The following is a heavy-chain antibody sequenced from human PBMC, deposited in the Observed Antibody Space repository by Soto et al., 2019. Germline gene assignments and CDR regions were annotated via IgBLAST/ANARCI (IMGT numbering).Heavy chain of an antibody. CDR2: ISGSGGST. Sequence: ESGGGLVQPGGSLRLSCAASGFTFSSYAMSWVRQAPGKGLEWVSGISGSGGSTYYADFVKGRFTISRDNSKNTLYLQMNSLRAEDTAVYYCAKVGVAGLGAFDIWGQGTMVTVSS. D-gene: IGHD6-19*01. CDR1: GFTFSSYA. J-gene: IGHJ3*02. V-gene: IGHV3-23*01. CDR3: AKVGVAGLGAFDI.